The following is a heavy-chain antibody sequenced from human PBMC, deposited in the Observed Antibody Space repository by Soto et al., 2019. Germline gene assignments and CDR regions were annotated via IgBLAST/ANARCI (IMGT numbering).Heavy chain of an antibody. Sequence: QVQLQQWGAGLLKPSETLSLTCAVHGGSFSGYYWSWIRQPPGKGLEWIGEINHSGSTNYNPSLKSRVTISVDTSKNQFSLKLSSVTAADTAVYYCARTTTVTTSAFDYWGQGTLVTVSS. CDR2: INHSGST. D-gene: IGHD4-17*01. CDR1: GGSFSGYY. J-gene: IGHJ4*02. CDR3: ARTTTVTTSAFDY. V-gene: IGHV4-34*01.